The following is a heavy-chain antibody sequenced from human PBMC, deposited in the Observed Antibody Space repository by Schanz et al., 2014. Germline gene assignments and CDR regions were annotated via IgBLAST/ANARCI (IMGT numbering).Heavy chain of an antibody. CDR3: AKSLESCPGGRCSRGYFDY. V-gene: IGHV3-23*04. D-gene: IGHD2-8*02. CDR1: GFTFSDYW. CDR2: VSSRSDEI. Sequence: EVQLVESGGGLVQPGGSLRLSCAASGFTFSDYWMSWVRQAPGKGLEWVAAVSSRSDEIKYADSVRGRFTISRDNFKGALYLQMSSLRAEDTAVYYCAKSLESCPGGRCSRGYFDYWGQGTLVTVSS. J-gene: IGHJ4*02.